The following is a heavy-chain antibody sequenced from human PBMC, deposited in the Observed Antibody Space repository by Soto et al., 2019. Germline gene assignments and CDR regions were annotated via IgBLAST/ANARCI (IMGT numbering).Heavy chain of an antibody. J-gene: IGHJ3*01. Sequence: EVQLVESGGGLVKPGGSLRLSCAASGFTFTSYSMNWVRQAPGKGPEWVSSISRTSDYIYYADSVKGRFTISRDNAENSLYLQMSSLRAEDTALYYCARDVSPGTIYAFDVWGQGTMVIVSS. CDR2: ISRTSDYI. D-gene: IGHD3-3*02. CDR3: ARDVSPGTIYAFDV. V-gene: IGHV3-21*03. CDR1: GFTFTSYS.